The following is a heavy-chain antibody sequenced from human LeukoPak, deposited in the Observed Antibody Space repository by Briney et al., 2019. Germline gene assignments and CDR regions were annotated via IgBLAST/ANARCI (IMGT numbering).Heavy chain of an antibody. CDR1: GYSISSGYY. CDR2: IYHSGST. CDR3: ARRPRRYYDSSGYREIDY. D-gene: IGHD3-22*01. J-gene: IGHJ4*02. V-gene: IGHV4-38-2*02. Sequence: PSETLSLTCTVSGYSISSGYYWGWIRQPPGKGLEWIGSIYHSGSTYYNPSLKSRVTISVDTSKNQFSLKLSSVTAADTAVYYCARRPRRYYDSSGYREIDYWGQGTLVTVSS.